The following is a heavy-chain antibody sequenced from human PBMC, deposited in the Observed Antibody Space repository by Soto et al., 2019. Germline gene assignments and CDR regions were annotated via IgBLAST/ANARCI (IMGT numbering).Heavy chain of an antibody. V-gene: IGHV1-69*08. J-gene: IGHJ6*02. Sequence: QVQLVQSGAEVKKPGSSVKVSCKASGGTFSSYTISWVRQAPGQGLEWMGRIIPILGIANYAQKFQGRVTITADXXTXTXXMELSSLRSEDTAVYYCARDDSSGYYPYYYYGMDVWGQGTTVTVSS. CDR3: ARDDSSGYYPYYYYGMDV. CDR2: IIPILGIA. CDR1: GGTFSSYT. D-gene: IGHD3-22*01.